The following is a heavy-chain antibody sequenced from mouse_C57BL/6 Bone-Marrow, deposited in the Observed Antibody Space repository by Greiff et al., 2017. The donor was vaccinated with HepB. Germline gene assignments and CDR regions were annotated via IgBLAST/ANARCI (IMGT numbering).Heavy chain of an antibody. V-gene: IGHV1-50*01. J-gene: IGHJ2*01. Sequence: QVQLKQPGAELVKPGASVKLSCKASGYTFTSYCMQWVKQRPGQGLEWIGEIDPSDSYTNYNQKFKGKATLTVDTSSSTAYMQLSSLTSEDSAVYYCARAMISDYWGQGTTLTVSS. CDR2: IDPSDSYT. CDR3: ARAMISDY. CDR1: GYTFTSYC. D-gene: IGHD2-4*01.